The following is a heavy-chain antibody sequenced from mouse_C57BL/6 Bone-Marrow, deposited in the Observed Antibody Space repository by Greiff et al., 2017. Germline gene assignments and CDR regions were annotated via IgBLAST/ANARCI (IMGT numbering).Heavy chain of an antibody. CDR1: GFTFSDYG. V-gene: IGHV5-17*01. D-gene: IGHD1-2*01. J-gene: IGHJ3*01. CDR3: ANDLHPPY. CDR2: ISSGSSPI. Sequence: DVHLVESGGGLVKPGGSLKLSCAASGFTFSDYGMHWVRQAPEKGLEWVAYISSGSSPIYYADTVKGRFTFSRDKAKNTLCLQMTSLRSEDTAMYYCANDLHPPYWGQGTLVTVSA.